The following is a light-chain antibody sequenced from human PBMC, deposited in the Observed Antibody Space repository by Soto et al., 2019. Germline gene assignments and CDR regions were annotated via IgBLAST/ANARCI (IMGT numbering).Light chain of an antibody. CDR1: SSDVGGYNY. CDR3: SSYTSSSTLLYV. V-gene: IGLV2-14*01. Sequence: QSVLTQPASVSGSPGQSITISCTGTSSDVGGYNYVSWYQQHPGKAPKLMIYDVSNRPSGVSNRFSGSKSGNTASLTISGLQAEDEADYYCSSYTSSSTLLYVFGTGTKVTAL. J-gene: IGLJ1*01. CDR2: DVS.